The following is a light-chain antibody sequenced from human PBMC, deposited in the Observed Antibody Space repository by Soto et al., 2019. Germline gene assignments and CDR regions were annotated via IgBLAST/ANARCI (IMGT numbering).Light chain of an antibody. CDR1: ASDIGGYTF. Sequence: QSVLTQPPSASGSPGQSVAISCTGTASDIGGYTFVSWYQQHPGKAPKLLIYDVNKRPSGVPDRFSGSKSGNTASLTVSGLQAEDEADYYCSAHGGTNPYVFGTGTKLTV. CDR3: SAHGGTNPYV. CDR2: DVN. V-gene: IGLV2-8*01. J-gene: IGLJ1*01.